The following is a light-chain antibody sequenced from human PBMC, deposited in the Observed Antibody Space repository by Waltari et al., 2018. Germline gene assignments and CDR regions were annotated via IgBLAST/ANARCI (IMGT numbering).Light chain of an antibody. CDR2: QDS. J-gene: IGLJ1*01. Sequence: SYELTQPPSVSVSPGQTASITCSGDKLGDKYASWYQQKPGQPPVLVIYQDSKRPSGIPERFSGSKSANTATLSISRTQAMDEADYYCQAWDSSTAYVFGTGTKVTVL. CDR1: KLGDKY. V-gene: IGLV3-1*01. CDR3: QAWDSSTAYV.